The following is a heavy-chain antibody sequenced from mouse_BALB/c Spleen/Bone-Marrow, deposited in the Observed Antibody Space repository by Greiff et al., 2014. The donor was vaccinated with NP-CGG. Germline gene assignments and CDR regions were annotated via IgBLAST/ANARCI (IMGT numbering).Heavy chain of an antibody. D-gene: IGHD1-1*01. CDR1: GFNIKDTY. V-gene: IGHV14-3*02. CDR2: IDPANGNP. CDR3: AFITTVVEYYFDY. Sequence: VQLQQPGAELVKPGASVKLSCTASGFNIKDTYMHWVKQRPEQGLEWIGRIDPANGNPKYDPKFQGKATITADTSSNTAYLQLSSLTSADTAVYYCAFITTVVEYYFDYWGQGTTLTVSS. J-gene: IGHJ2*01.